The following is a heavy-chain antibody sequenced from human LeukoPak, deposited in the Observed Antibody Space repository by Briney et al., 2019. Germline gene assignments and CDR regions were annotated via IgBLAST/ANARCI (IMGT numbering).Heavy chain of an antibody. CDR2: IYYSGST. J-gene: IGHJ4*02. V-gene: IGHV4-59*01. CDR1: GGSISSYY. CDR3: ASGGRSYFDY. D-gene: IGHD3-16*01. Sequence: PSETLSLTCTVSGGSISSYYWSWIRQPPGKGLEWIGYIYYSGSTNYNPSLKSRVTISVDTSKNQFSLKLSSVTAADTAVYYCASGGRSYFDYWGQGTLVTVSS.